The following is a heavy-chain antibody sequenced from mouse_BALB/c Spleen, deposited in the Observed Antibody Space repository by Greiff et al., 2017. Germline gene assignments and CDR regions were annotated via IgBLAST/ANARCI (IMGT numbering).Heavy chain of an antibody. Sequence: EVMLVESGGGLVQPGGSRKLSCAASGFTFSSFGMHWVRQAPEKGLAWVAYISSGSSTIYYADTVKGRFTISRDNPKNTLFLQMSSLRSEDTAMYYCARVAPTGSWFAYWGQGTLVTVSA. CDR1: GFTFSSFG. D-gene: IGHD4-1*02. J-gene: IGHJ3*01. V-gene: IGHV5-17*02. CDR3: ARVAPTGSWFAY. CDR2: ISSGSSTI.